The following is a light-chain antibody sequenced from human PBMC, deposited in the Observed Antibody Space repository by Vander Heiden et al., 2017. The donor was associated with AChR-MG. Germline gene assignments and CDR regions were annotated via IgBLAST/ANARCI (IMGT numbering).Light chain of an antibody. V-gene: IGLV3-1*01. Sequence: SYELTQPPSASASSGQTASITCSGDRLRNKYASWYQQEPAQSPVLVIHQNDKRPSGIPERFSGSSSGNTATLTISGTQSLDEADYFCQAWDSRSNWVFGGGTKLTVL. CDR2: QND. CDR1: RLRNKY. J-gene: IGLJ3*02. CDR3: QAWDSRSNWV.